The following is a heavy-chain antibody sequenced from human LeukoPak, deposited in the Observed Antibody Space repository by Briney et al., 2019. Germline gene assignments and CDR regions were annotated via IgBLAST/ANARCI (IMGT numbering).Heavy chain of an antibody. Sequence: SETLSLTCAVSGYSISSGYYWGWIRQPPGKGLEWIGSIYYSGSTYYNPSLKSRVTISVDTSKNQFSLKLSSVTAADTAVYYCARHSYDFWSGYPESPDFDYWGQGTLVTVSS. CDR1: GYSISSGYY. V-gene: IGHV4-38-2*01. J-gene: IGHJ4*02. CDR3: ARHSYDFWSGYPESPDFDY. D-gene: IGHD3-3*01. CDR2: IYYSGST.